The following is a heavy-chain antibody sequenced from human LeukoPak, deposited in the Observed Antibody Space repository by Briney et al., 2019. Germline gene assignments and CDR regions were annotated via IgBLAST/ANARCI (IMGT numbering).Heavy chain of an antibody. CDR3: AAGKYDCSGGSCSNWYFDL. Sequence: ASLKVSCKASGGTFSSYAISWVRQAPGQGLEWMGGIIPIFGTANYAQKFQERVTITRDMSTSTAYMELSSLRSEDTAVYYCAAGKYDCSGGSCSNWYFDLWGRGTLVTVSS. CDR1: GGTFSSYA. D-gene: IGHD2-15*01. V-gene: IGHV1-69*05. CDR2: IIPIFGTA. J-gene: IGHJ2*01.